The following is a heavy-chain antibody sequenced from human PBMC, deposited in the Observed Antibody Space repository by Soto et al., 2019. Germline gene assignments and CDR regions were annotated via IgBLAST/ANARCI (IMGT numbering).Heavy chain of an antibody. CDR1: GGSMSSGDYS. V-gene: IGHV4-30-2*01. Sequence: SETLSLTCAVSGGSMSSGDYSWNWIRQPPGKGLEWIGYIYHGGSTYNNPSLQSRVTMSLDRSRNQFSLKLNSVTAADTAVYYCARVRREYDNSGPVDYWGQGTLVTVS. CDR3: ARVRREYDNSGPVDY. J-gene: IGHJ4*02. D-gene: IGHD3-22*01. CDR2: IYHGGST.